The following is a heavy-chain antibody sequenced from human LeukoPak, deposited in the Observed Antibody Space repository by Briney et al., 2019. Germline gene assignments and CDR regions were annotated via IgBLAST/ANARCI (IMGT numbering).Heavy chain of an antibody. CDR1: GFTFDDYA. Sequence: PGGSLRLSCAASGFTFDDYAMHWVRQAPGKGLEWVSGISWNSGSIGYADSVKGRFTISRDNAKNSLYLQMNSLRAEDTALYYCAKAGFEVPASYLDYWGQGTLVTVSS. CDR2: ISWNSGSI. V-gene: IGHV3-9*01. CDR3: AKAGFEVPASYLDY. J-gene: IGHJ4*02. D-gene: IGHD2-2*01.